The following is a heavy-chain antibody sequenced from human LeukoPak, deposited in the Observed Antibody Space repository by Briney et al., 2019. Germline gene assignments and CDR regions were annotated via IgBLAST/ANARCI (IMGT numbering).Heavy chain of an antibody. V-gene: IGHV4-39*01. CDR3: ASPDGSGRLTRHNNWFDP. CDR2: IYYSGST. D-gene: IGHD3-10*01. CDR1: GGSISSSSYY. Sequence: PSETLSLTCTVSGGSISSSSYYWGWIRQPPGKGLEWIGSIYYSGSTYYNPSLKSRVTISVDTSKNQFSLKLSSVTAADTAVYYCASPDGSGRLTRHNNWFDPWGQGTLVTVSS. J-gene: IGHJ5*02.